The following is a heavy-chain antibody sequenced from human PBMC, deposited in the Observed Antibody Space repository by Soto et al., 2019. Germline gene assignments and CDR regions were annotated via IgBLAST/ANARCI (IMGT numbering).Heavy chain of an antibody. CDR3: ARVLERPLRYYYYMDV. Sequence: GGSLRLSCAASGFTFSSYSMNWVRQAPGKGLEWVSSISSSSSYIYYADSVKGRFTISRDNAKNSLYLQMNSLRAEDTAVYYCARVLERPLRYYYYMDVWGKGTTVTVSS. V-gene: IGHV3-21*01. J-gene: IGHJ6*03. D-gene: IGHD1-1*01. CDR2: ISSSSSYI. CDR1: GFTFSSYS.